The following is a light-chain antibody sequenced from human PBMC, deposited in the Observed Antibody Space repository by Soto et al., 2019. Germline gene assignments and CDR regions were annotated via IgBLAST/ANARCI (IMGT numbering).Light chain of an antibody. CDR3: QQANSFPLT. J-gene: IGKJ4*01. CDR2: AAS. Sequence: DIQLTQSPSSLSASVGDRVAITCRASQNILTYLNWFQQKPGKAPKLLIYAASNLQSGVPSRFSGSGSGTDFTLTISSLQPEDFATYYCQQANSFPLTFGGGTKVDIK. V-gene: IGKV1-39*01. CDR1: QNILTY.